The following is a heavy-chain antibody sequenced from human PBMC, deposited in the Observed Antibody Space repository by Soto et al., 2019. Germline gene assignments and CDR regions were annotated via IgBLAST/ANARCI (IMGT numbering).Heavy chain of an antibody. D-gene: IGHD3-9*01. CDR1: GYTFTSYG. CDR2: ISAYNGNT. CDR3: ARASFYYDILTVFYYGMDV. V-gene: IGHV1-18*01. Sequence: QVQLVQSGAEVKKPGASVKVSCKASGYTFTSYGISWVRQAPGQGLEWMGWISAYNGNTNYAQKLQGRVTMTTDTSTSTAYMELRSLRSDDTAVYYCARASFYYDILTVFYYGMDVWGQGTTVTVSS. J-gene: IGHJ6*02.